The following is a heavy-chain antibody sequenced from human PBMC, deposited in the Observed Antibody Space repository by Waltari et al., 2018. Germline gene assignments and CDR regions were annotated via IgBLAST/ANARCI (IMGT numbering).Heavy chain of an antibody. D-gene: IGHD4-4*01. CDR2: NYRDGST. V-gene: IGHV3-53*02. CDR1: GFTVGTFY. CDR3: ARRRSGSNSQALEN. Sequence: EVQVVETGGGLIQPGGSLRLSCAVSGFTVGTFYMSWVRQAPGKGLERVSVNYRDGSTYYADSVKGRFTISRDNSKNNLYLQMDSLGPEDTAVYYCARRRSGSNSQALENWGQGTLVIVSS. J-gene: IGHJ4*02.